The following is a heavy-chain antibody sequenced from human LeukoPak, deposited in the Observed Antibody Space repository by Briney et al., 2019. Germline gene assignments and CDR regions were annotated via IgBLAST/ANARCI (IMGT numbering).Heavy chain of an antibody. CDR3: ARDQSEYSSGWHYFDY. V-gene: IGHV1-69*13. CDR2: IIPIFGTP. D-gene: IGHD6-19*01. J-gene: IGHJ4*02. CDR1: RGPSTRYA. Sequence: SVKVSRKASRGPSTRYAIRPAPQAPGQGLEWLRRIIPIFGTPNSAQKFQGRVTITADESTSTAYMELSSLRSEDTAVYYCARDQSEYSSGWHYFDYWGQGTLVTVSS.